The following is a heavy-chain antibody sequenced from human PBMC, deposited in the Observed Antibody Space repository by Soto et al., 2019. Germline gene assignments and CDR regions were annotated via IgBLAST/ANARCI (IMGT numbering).Heavy chain of an antibody. CDR2: IYYNGNT. CDR1: GGPIRSRTYS. J-gene: IGHJ4*01. D-gene: IGHD6-19*01. Sequence: SETLSLTCAVSGGPIRSRTYSWGWIRQPPGNNLEWIGTIYYNGNTYSNPSLNSRVTISVDTSKNQLSLKLKSVTAADTAVYYCARHDGFSSGWIFDYWGHGTLVTVSS. CDR3: ARHDGFSSGWIFDY. V-gene: IGHV4-39*01.